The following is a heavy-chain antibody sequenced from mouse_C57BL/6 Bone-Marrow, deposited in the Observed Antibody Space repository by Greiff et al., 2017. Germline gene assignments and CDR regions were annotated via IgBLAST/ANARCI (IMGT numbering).Heavy chain of an antibody. J-gene: IGHJ1*03. D-gene: IGHD2-12*01. CDR1: GYTFTSYW. CDR3: ARLGLYDPYWYFDV. CDR2: LDPSDSYT. Sequence: QVQLQQPGAELVKPGASVKLSCKASGYTFTSYWMQWVKQRPGQGLEWIGELDPSDSYTNYNQKFKGQATLTVDTASRTAYMQRSSLTSEDSAVYYCARLGLYDPYWYFDVWGTGTTVTVSS. V-gene: IGHV1-50*01.